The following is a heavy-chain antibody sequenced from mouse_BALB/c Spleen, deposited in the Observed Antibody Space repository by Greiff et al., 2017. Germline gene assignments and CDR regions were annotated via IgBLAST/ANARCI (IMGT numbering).Heavy chain of an antibody. CDR3: AREGLRDWFAY. CDR2: ISSGGSYT. Sequence: EVQLVESGGGLVQPGGSLKLSCAASGFTFSSYAMSWVRQSPEKRLEWVAEISSGGSYTYYPDTVTGRFTISRDNAKNTLYLEMSSLRSEDTAMYYCAREGLRDWFAYWGQGTLVTVSA. J-gene: IGHJ3*01. D-gene: IGHD1-1*01. CDR1: GFTFSSYA. V-gene: IGHV5-9-4*01.